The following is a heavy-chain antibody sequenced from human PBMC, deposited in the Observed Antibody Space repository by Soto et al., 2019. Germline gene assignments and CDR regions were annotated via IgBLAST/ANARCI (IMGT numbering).Heavy chain of an antibody. D-gene: IGHD4-4*01. CDR3: ARGALNIHDYIPRQSRHAFDI. CDR2: INHSGST. J-gene: IGHJ3*02. Sequence: QVQLQQWGAGLLKPSETLSLTCAVYGGSFSGYYWSWIRQPPGKGLEWIGEINHSGSTNYNPSLKSRVTISVDTSKNQFSLKLSSVTAADTTVYYCARGALNIHDYIPRQSRHAFDIWGQGTMVTVSS. CDR1: GGSFSGYY. V-gene: IGHV4-34*01.